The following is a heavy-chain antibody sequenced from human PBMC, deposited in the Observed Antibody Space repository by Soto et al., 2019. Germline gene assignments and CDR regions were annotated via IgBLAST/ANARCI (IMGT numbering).Heavy chain of an antibody. CDR1: GFTFSSYT. J-gene: IGHJ4*02. Sequence: EVQLVESGGGLVKPGGSLRLSCAASGFTFSSYTMNWVRQAPGKGLEWVSSISSSSNYIYYADSVKGRFTISRDNAKNSLHLQMNSLRADDTAVYYCARGYDGFDYWGQGTLVTVSS. CDR3: ARGYDGFDY. D-gene: IGHD3-16*01. V-gene: IGHV3-21*01. CDR2: ISSSSNYI.